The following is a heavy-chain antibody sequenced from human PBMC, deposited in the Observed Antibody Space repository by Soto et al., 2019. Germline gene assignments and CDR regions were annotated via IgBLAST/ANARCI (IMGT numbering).Heavy chain of an antibody. V-gene: IGHV1-69*01. CDR3: AMSDGPYFFYDIDV. J-gene: IGHJ6*02. Sequence: QVQVEQSGAEVKKPGSSLKVSCKTSGGPFSSQAFNWVRQARGHGLEWMGGIIPLLGSTTYAQKFQDRVTFTAYESTSTVYMELRSLRSEDTATYFCAMSDGPYFFYDIDVWGRGTTVTVSS. D-gene: IGHD2-21*01. CDR2: IIPLLGST. CDR1: GGPFSSQA.